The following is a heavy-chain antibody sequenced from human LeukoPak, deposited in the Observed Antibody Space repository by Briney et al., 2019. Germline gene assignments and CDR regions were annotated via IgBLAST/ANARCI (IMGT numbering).Heavy chain of an antibody. D-gene: IGHD4-17*01. J-gene: IGHJ5*02. CDR1: GYSISSGYY. V-gene: IGHV4-38-2*02. CDR3: ARDLTTVTTRWFDP. CDR2: IYHSGST. Sequence: SETLSLTCTVSGYSISSGYYWGWIRQPPGKGLEWIGSIYHSGSTYYNPSLKSRVTISVDTSKNQFSLKLSSVTAADTAVYYCARDLTTVTTRWFDPWGQGTLVTVSS.